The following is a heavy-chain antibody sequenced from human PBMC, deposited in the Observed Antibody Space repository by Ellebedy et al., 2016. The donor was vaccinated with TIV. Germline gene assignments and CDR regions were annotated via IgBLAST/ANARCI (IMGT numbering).Heavy chain of an antibody. J-gene: IGHJ3*02. CDR2: ISWNSGRI. Sequence: SLKISXAASGFTFDDYAMHWVRQAPGKGLEWVSGISWNSGRIGYGDSVKGRFTISRDNAKNSLYLQMNSLRAEDTAVYYCARDSFGGDAFDIWGQGTMVTASS. CDR1: GFTFDDYA. CDR3: ARDSFGGDAFDI. D-gene: IGHD3-16*01. V-gene: IGHV3-9*01.